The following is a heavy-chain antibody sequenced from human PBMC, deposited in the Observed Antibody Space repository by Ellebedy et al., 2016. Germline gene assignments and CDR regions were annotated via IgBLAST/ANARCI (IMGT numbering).Heavy chain of an antibody. V-gene: IGHV2-5*01. D-gene: IGHD4-17*01. J-gene: IGHJ4*02. CDR1: GFSLSPSAVV. CDR3: VHRTTVTSVDY. CDR2: IYGNDAK. Sequence: SGPTLVKPTQTLTLTCTFSGFSLSPSAVVVGWVRQPPGRAPEWLAFIYGNDAKRYSTSLKSRLTITKDTSKNQVVLTLTNMDPVDTATYYCVHRTTVTSVDYWGQGTLVTVSS.